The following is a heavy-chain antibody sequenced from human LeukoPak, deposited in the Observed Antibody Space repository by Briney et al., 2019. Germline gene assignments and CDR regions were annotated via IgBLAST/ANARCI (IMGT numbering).Heavy chain of an antibody. CDR1: GFTFSSYA. J-gene: IGHJ4*02. D-gene: IGHD3-10*01. CDR2: ISYDGSNK. V-gene: IGHV3-30-3*01. CDR3: ARDLYYYGSGSLDY. Sequence: GGSLRLSCAASGFTFSSYAMHWVRQAPGKGLEWVAVISYDGSNKYYADSVKGRFTISRDNSKNTLYLQMNSLRAEDTAVYYCARDLYYYGSGSLDYWGQGTLVTVSS.